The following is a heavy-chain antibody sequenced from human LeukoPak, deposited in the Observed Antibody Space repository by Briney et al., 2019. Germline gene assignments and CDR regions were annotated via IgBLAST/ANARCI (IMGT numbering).Heavy chain of an antibody. V-gene: IGHV3-11*01. CDR1: EFTFSDYY. D-gene: IGHD1-14*01. CDR2: ISNDGRTI. Sequence: GGSLRLSCAASEFTFSDYYMSWIRQAPGKGLEWISYISNDGRTIFYADSVKGRFTISRDNAKNSLYLQMKSLRAEDTAVYYCAREAISRRTPYWYFDLWGHGTLVTVSS. J-gene: IGHJ2*01. CDR3: AREAISRRTPYWYFDL.